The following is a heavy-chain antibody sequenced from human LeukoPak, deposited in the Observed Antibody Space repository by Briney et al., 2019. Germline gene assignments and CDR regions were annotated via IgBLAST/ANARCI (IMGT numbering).Heavy chain of an antibody. CDR2: MNLNSGNT. D-gene: IGHD2-2*01. Sequence: ASVNVSCKASGYTFTTYDINWVRQAPGQGLEGMGWMNLNSGNTGYAQKFQGRVTLTRDTSISTAYMELNSLRSDDTAVYYCARNTRNYGDFDYWGQGTLVTVSS. CDR1: GYTFTTYD. CDR3: ARNTRNYGDFDY. V-gene: IGHV1-8*01. J-gene: IGHJ4*02.